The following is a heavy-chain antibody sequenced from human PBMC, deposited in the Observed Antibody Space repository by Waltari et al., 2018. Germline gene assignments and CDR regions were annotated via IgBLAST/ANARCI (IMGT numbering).Heavy chain of an antibody. CDR3: AKSLSSGYLYYFDY. CDR2: ISWDGGST. V-gene: IGHV3-43D*04. Sequence: EVQLVESGGVVVQPGGSLRLSCAASGFTFADYAMNWVRQAPGKGLELVSLISWDGGSTYYADSVKGRFTISRDNSKNSLYLQMNSLRAEDTALYYCAKSLSSGYLYYFDYWGQGTLVTVSS. J-gene: IGHJ4*02. D-gene: IGHD3-22*01. CDR1: GFTFADYA.